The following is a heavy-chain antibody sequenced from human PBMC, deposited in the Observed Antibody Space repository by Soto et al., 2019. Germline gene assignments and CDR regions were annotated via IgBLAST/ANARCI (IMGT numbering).Heavy chain of an antibody. J-gene: IGHJ3*02. CDR2: ISAYNCNT. CDR1: GYTFTGYG. CDR3: ARAVLAYCGVDCYPDAFDI. D-gene: IGHD2-21*02. V-gene: IGHV1-18*04. Sequence: ASVKVACKASGYTFTGYGISCVRQAPGEGLEWLGWISAYNCNTNYAQKLQGRGTITADKSTSTAHIELSSLRSEDTALYYCARAVLAYCGVDCYPDAFDIWGQGTMVTV.